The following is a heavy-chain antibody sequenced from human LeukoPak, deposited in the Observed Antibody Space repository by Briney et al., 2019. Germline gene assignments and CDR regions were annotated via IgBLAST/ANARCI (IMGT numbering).Heavy chain of an antibody. Sequence: SGPTLVNPTQTLTLTCTFSGVSLSTSGMCVSWIRHPPGKALEWLALIDWDDDKYYSTSLKTRLTISKDNPKNQVLLTMTNMDPVDTATYYCARIVGVNTAFDIWGQGTMVTVSS. D-gene: IGHD4-17*01. CDR2: IDWDDDK. V-gene: IGHV2-70*01. CDR1: GVSLSTSGMC. CDR3: ARIVGVNTAFDI. J-gene: IGHJ3*02.